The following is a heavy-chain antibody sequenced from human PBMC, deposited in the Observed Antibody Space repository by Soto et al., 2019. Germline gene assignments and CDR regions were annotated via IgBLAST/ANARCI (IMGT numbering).Heavy chain of an antibody. J-gene: IGHJ5*02. D-gene: IGHD6-19*01. CDR1: GYSFTTYW. Sequence: GESLKISCKGSGYSFTTYWITWVRQMPGKGLECMGIIYPGDSDTRYSPSFQGQVTISADKSINTAYLQWSSLKASDSAIYYCARPFDTSGWYDHWGQGTLVTVSS. CDR2: IYPGDSDT. V-gene: IGHV5-51*01. CDR3: ARPFDTSGWYDH.